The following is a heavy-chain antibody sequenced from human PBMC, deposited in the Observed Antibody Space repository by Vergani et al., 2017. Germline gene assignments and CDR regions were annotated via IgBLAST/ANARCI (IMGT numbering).Heavy chain of an antibody. Sequence: QVQLVESGGGVVQPGRSLRLSCAVSGFTFSSYGMHWVRQAPGKGLEWVAVISYDGYNKYYADSVKGRFTISRDNSKNTLYLQMNSLGAEDTAVYYCAKDIGDYGDYGASWGQGTLVTVSS. CDR2: ISYDGYNK. D-gene: IGHD4-17*01. CDR3: AKDIGDYGDYGAS. V-gene: IGHV3-30*18. CDR1: GFTFSSYG. J-gene: IGHJ4*02.